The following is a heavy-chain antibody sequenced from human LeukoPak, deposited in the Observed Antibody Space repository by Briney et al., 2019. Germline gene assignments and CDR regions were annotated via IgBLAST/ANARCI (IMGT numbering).Heavy chain of an antibody. CDR1: GFTFSSYG. Sequence: GGSLRLSCAASGFTFSSYGMHWVRQAPGKGLEWVAVIWYDGSNKYYADSVKGRFTISRDNSKNTLYLQMNSLRAEDTAVYYCARDPPAPTLPAMPSEPFDYWGQGTLVTVSS. D-gene: IGHD2-2*01. CDR2: IWYDGSNK. V-gene: IGHV3-33*01. J-gene: IGHJ4*02. CDR3: ARDPPAPTLPAMPSEPFDY.